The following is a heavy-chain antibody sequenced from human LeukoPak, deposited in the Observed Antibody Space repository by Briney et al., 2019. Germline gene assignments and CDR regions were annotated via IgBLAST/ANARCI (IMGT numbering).Heavy chain of an antibody. CDR2: ISGSGGST. CDR3: AHLVIVVVTAMQDDAFDI. V-gene: IGHV3-23*01. Sequence: TGGSLRLSCAASGFTFSSYAMSWVRQAPGKGLEWVSAISGSGGSTYYADSVKGRFTISRDNSKNTLYLQMNSLRAEDTAVYYCAHLVIVVVTAMQDDAFDIWGQGTMVTVSS. CDR1: GFTFSSYA. J-gene: IGHJ3*02. D-gene: IGHD2-21*02.